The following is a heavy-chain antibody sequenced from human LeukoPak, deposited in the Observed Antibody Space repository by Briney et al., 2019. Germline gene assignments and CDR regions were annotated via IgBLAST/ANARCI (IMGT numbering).Heavy chain of an antibody. D-gene: IGHD1-26*01. Sequence: GGSLRLSCAASGFAFSSYAMSWVRQAPGKGLGWVSAISGSGGSTYYADSVKGRFTISRDNSKNTLYLQMNSLRAEDTAVYYCARGSYYDVESDYWGQGTLVTVSS. J-gene: IGHJ4*02. CDR3: ARGSYYDVESDY. V-gene: IGHV3-23*01. CDR2: ISGSGGST. CDR1: GFAFSSYA.